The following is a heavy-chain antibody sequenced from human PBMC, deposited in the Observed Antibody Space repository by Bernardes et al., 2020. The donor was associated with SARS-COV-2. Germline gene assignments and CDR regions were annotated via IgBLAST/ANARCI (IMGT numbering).Heavy chain of an antibody. V-gene: IGHV4-59*01. CDR2: IYYSGST. D-gene: IGHD6-13*01. CDR3: ARTGYSSSWYRGITTFDY. Sequence: SETLSLTCTVSGGSISSYYWSWIRQPPGKGLEWIGYIYYSGSTNYNPSLKSRVTISVDTSKNKFSLKLSSVTAADTAVYYCARTGYSSSWYRGITTFDYWGQGTLVTVSS. CDR1: GGSISSYY. J-gene: IGHJ4*02.